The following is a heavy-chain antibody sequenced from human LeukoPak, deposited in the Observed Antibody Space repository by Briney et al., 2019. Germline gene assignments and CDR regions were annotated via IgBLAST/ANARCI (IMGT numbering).Heavy chain of an antibody. CDR1: GFTFSSYG. D-gene: IGHD3-10*01. Sequence: GGSLRLSCAPSGFTFSSYGMHWVRQAPGKGLEWVAVIWYDGNNKYYADSVKGRFTISRDNYKNTLYLQMNSLRAEDTAVYYCARARYYYGSGSYYFDYWGQGSLVTVSS. CDR2: IWYDGNNK. V-gene: IGHV3-33*01. CDR3: ARARYYYGSGSYYFDY. J-gene: IGHJ4*02.